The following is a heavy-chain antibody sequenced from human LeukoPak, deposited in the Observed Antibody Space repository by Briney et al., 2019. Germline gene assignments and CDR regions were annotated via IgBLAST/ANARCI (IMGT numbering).Heavy chain of an antibody. CDR1: GYTFTGYY. CDR3: ARELVRGVIPPNWFDP. D-gene: IGHD3-10*01. Sequence: ASVKVSCKASGYTFTGYYMHWVRQAPGQGLEWMGWINPNSGGTNYAQKFQGRVTMTRDTSISTAYMELGRLRSDDTAVYYCARELVRGVIPPNWFDPWGQGTLVTVSS. V-gene: IGHV1-2*02. CDR2: INPNSGGT. J-gene: IGHJ5*02.